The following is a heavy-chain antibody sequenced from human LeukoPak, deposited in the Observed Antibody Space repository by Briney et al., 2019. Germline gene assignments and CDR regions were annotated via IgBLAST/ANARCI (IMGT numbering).Heavy chain of an antibody. CDR3: ARHAPHGWGSSPPYGMDV. CDR1: GYSFTSYW. Sequence: GESPKISCKGSGYSFTSYWIGWVRQMPGKGLEWMGIIYPGDSDTGYSPSFQGQVTISADKAISTAYLQWSSLKASDTAMYYCARHAPHGWGSSPPYGMDVWGQGTTVTVSS. V-gene: IGHV5-51*01. D-gene: IGHD6-6*01. J-gene: IGHJ6*02. CDR2: IYPGDSDT.